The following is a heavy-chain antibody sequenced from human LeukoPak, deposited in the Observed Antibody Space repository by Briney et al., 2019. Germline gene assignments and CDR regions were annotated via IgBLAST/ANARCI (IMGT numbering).Heavy chain of an antibody. D-gene: IGHD3-10*01. V-gene: IGHV4-30-2*01. CDR2: IYHSGST. CDR1: GGSISSGGYS. J-gene: IGHJ6*02. CDR3: ARVDTMVRGVRNYYGMDV. Sequence: SETLSLTCAVSGGSISSGGYSWSWIRQPPGKGLEWIGYIYHSGSTYYNPSLKSRVTISVDRSKNQFSLKLSSVTAADTAVYYCARVDTMVRGVRNYYGMDVWGQGTTVTVSS.